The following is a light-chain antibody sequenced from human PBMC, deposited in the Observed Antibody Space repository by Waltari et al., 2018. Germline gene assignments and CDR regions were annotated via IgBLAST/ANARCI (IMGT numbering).Light chain of an antibody. CDR2: PAS. V-gene: IGKV3-15*01. CDR3: QQYNNWPLT. CDR1: QSVRSN. J-gene: IGKJ4*01. Sequence: EIVMTQFPATLSVSPGERATLSCRASQSVRSNLAWYQQKPGQAPRLLIYPASTRATGIPASFSGSGAGTEFTLTISSLQSEDFAVYYCQQYNNWPLTFGGGTKVEIK.